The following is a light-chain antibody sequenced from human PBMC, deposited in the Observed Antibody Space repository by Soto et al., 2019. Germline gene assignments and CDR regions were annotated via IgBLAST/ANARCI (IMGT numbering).Light chain of an antibody. V-gene: IGKV1-5*01. CDR1: QTISTW. Sequence: IQMTQSPSTLSASIGDRVTITCRASQTISTWLAWYQQKPGKAPNLLMYGASTLRSGVPSRFSGSGSGTEFTLTISSLQPDAFATYFCQQYASYSTFGQGTRLEF. CDR3: QQYASYST. CDR2: GAS. J-gene: IGKJ5*01.